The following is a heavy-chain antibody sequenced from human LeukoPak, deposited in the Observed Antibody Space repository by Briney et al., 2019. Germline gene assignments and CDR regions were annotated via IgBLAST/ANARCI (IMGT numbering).Heavy chain of an antibody. V-gene: IGHV3-74*01. CDR2: INTEGSST. J-gene: IGHJ4*02. CDR3: ARDFDRYYFDY. Sequence: GGSLRLSCAASGFTFRTYWMHWVRHAPGKGLMWVSRINTEGSSTSYADSVKGRFTISRDNAKNTLYLQMNSLRAEDTAMYYCARDFDRYYFDYWGQGTLVTVSS. CDR1: GFTFRTYW. D-gene: IGHD3-9*01.